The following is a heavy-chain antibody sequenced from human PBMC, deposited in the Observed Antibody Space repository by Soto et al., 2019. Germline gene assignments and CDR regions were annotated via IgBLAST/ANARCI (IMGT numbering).Heavy chain of an antibody. D-gene: IGHD6-19*01. CDR1: GYTFTGYC. CDR2: INPNSGGT. J-gene: IGHJ3*01. CDR3: ARGQGIAVSPYYAFDL. V-gene: IGHV1-2*04. Sequence: ASVKVSCKASGYTFTGYCMHWVRQAPGQGLEWMGWINPNSGGTNYAQKFQGWVTMTRDTSISTAYMELSRLRSDDTAVYYCARGQGIAVSPYYAFDLWGQGTMVTVSS.